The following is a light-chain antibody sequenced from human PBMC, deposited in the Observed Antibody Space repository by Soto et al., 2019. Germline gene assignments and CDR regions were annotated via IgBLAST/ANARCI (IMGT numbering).Light chain of an antibody. CDR1: QDIGKF. CDR3: QQADNLPVT. CDR2: DAS. Sequence: DIQMTQSPSSLSASVGDRVTIVCQASQDIGKFVNWYQQKVGKAPKLLIYDASTLQPGVPSRFSGSVSGTEFALTISNLQPEDFGAYYCQQADNLPVTFDGGTRVDMK. V-gene: IGKV1-33*01. J-gene: IGKJ4*01.